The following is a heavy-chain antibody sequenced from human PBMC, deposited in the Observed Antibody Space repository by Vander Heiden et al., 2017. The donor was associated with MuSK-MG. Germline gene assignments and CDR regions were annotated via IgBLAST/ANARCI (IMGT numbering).Heavy chain of an antibody. CDR2: ILSIFGTT. Sequence: QVQLVQSGAEVKKPGSSVRVSCNTTGGTVSNYAISWVRQAPGEGLEWMGGILSIFGTTNYAQKFQGRVTITADESTSTAYMEVSSLRSEDTAVYYCARAPSRGRYYMDVWGKGTTVTVSS. CDR3: ARAPSRGRYYMDV. J-gene: IGHJ6*03. CDR1: GGTVSNYA. V-gene: IGHV1-69*01. D-gene: IGHD1-20*01.